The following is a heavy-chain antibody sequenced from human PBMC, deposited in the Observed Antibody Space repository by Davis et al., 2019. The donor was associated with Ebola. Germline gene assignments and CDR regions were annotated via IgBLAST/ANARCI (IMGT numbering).Heavy chain of an antibody. CDR3: ARGFYYGSDYGMDV. V-gene: IGHV4-59*01. CDR1: GGSFSSYY. Sequence: PGGSLRLSCTVSGGSFSSYYWSWIRQSPGKGLEWIGDIYYSGSTNFNPSLKSRVTMSVYTPRNQISLKLTSVTAADTAVYYCARGFYYGSDYGMDVWGQGTTVTVSS. D-gene: IGHD3-10*01. J-gene: IGHJ6*02. CDR2: IYYSGST.